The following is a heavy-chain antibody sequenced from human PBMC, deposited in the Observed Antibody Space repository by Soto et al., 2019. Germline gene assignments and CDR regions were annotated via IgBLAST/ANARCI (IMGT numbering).Heavy chain of an antibody. CDR2: IIPNSGTA. Sequence: GASVKVSCKASGGTFSSYAISWVRQATGQGLEWMGWIIPNSGTAGYAQKFQGRVTMTRNTSISTAYMELSSLRSEDTAVYYCARIRRYVDWFDPWGQGTLVTVSS. CDR1: GGTFSSYA. J-gene: IGHJ5*02. CDR3: ARIRRYVDWFDP. D-gene: IGHD1-1*01. V-gene: IGHV1-8*02.